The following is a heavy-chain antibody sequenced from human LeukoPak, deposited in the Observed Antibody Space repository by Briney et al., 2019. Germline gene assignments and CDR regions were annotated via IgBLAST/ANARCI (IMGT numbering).Heavy chain of an antibody. CDR2: IWYDGSNK. J-gene: IGHJ4*02. CDR1: GFTFSSYG. D-gene: IGHD5-12*01. CDR3: ARMGGYSGYDLGY. Sequence: GRSLRLSCAASGFTFSSYGMRWFRQAPGKGLEWVALIWYDGSNKYYADSVKGRFTISRDNPKNTLYLQMNSLRAEDTAVYYCARMGGYSGYDLGYWGQGTLVTVSS. V-gene: IGHV3-33*01.